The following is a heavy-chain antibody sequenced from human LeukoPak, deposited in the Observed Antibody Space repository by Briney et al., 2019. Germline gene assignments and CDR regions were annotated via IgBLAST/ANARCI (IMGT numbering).Heavy chain of an antibody. Sequence: ASVKVSCKASGYTFTSYDINWVRQATGQGREWMGWMNPNSGNTGYAQKFQGRVTITRNTSISTAYMELSSLRSEDTAVYYCARGDLIAVAGTRNAFDIWGQGTMVTVSS. D-gene: IGHD6-19*01. CDR1: GYTFTSYD. J-gene: IGHJ3*02. V-gene: IGHV1-8*03. CDR2: MNPNSGNT. CDR3: ARGDLIAVAGTRNAFDI.